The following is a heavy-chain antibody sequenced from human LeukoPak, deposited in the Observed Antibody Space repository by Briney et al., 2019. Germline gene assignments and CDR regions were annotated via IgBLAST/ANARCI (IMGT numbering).Heavy chain of an antibody. CDR1: GGSISSYY. CDR3: ARHSYDYVWGSYRSTFDY. D-gene: IGHD3-16*02. CDR2: IYYSGST. J-gene: IGHJ4*02. Sequence: PSETLSLTCTVSGGSISSYYWSWIRQPPGKGLEWIGYIYYSGSTNYNPSLKSRVTISVDTSKNQFSLKLSSVTAADTAVYYCARHSYDYVWGSYRSTFDYWGQGTLVTVSS. V-gene: IGHV4-59*08.